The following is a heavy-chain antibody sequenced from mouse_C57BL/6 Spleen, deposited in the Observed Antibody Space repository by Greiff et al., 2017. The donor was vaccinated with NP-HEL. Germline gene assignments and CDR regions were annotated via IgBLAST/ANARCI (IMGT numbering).Heavy chain of an antibody. CDR2: FHPYNDDT. CDR1: GYTFTTYP. CDR3: ARRYYYGSRYSYWYFDV. Sequence: QVQLQQSGAELVKPGASVKMSCKASGYTFTTYPIEWMKQNHGKSLEWIGNFHPYNDDTKYNAQFKGKATLTVEKSSSTVYLELSRLTSDDASVYYCARRYYYGSRYSYWYFDVWGTGTTVTVSS. V-gene: IGHV1-47*01. J-gene: IGHJ1*03. D-gene: IGHD1-1*01.